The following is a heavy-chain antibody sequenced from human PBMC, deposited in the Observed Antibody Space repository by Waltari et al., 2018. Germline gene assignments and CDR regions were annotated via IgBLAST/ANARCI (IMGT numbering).Heavy chain of an antibody. CDR2: IYYSGST. V-gene: IGHV4-59*08. J-gene: IGHJ6*02. D-gene: IGHD3-10*01. CDR1: GYSISSSY. CDR3: ARSPYTMDPYYYYGMDV. Sequence: QVQLQESGPGLVKPSETLSLTCPVSGYSISSSYLSWLRQPPGKGLQWIGYIYYSGSTNYNPSLKSRVTISVDTSKNQFSLKLSSVTAADTAVYYCARSPYTMDPYYYYGMDVWGQGTTVTVSS.